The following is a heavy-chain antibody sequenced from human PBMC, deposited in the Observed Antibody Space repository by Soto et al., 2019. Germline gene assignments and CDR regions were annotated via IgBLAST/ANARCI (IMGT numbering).Heavy chain of an antibody. CDR1: GFTFSSYG. D-gene: IGHD6-13*01. Sequence: PGGSLRLSCAASGFTFSSYGMHWVRQAPGKGLEWVAVIWYDGSNKYYADSVKGRFTISRDNSKNTLYLQMNSLRAEDTAVYYCARDGIAADGTGTPVNIDYWGQGNLVTGSS. V-gene: IGHV3-33*01. CDR3: ARDGIAADGTGTPVNIDY. CDR2: IWYDGSNK. J-gene: IGHJ4*02.